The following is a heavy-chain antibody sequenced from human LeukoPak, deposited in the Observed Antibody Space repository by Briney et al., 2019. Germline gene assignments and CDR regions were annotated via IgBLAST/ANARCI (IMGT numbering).Heavy chain of an antibody. CDR1: GFTFSSFD. V-gene: IGHV3-13*01. Sequence: GGSLGLSCAASGFTFSSFDMHWVRQPTGQGLEWVSTIGTASDTYYPGSVEGRFTLSRDNAKNSLYLQMNSLTAGDTAVYYCARGPPRGKYYYMDVWGKGTTVTVSS. J-gene: IGHJ6*03. CDR3: ARGPPRGKYYYMDV. CDR2: IGTASDT. D-gene: IGHD1-1*01.